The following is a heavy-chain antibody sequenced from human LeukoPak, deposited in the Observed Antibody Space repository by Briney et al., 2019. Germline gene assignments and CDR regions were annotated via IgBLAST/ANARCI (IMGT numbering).Heavy chain of an antibody. CDR3: ARVSYGDSGYFDY. D-gene: IGHD4-17*01. Sequence: GGSLRLSCPASGFIFSDYYMSWIRQAPGKGLEWVSYISSSSSYINYADSAKGRFTISRDNAKNSLYLQMNSLRAEDTAVYYCARVSYGDSGYFDYWGQGTLVTVSS. CDR2: ISSSSSYI. V-gene: IGHV3-11*06. J-gene: IGHJ4*02. CDR1: GFIFSDYY.